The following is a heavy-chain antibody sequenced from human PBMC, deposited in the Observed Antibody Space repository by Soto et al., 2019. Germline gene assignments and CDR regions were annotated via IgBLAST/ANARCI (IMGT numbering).Heavy chain of an antibody. V-gene: IGHV4-59*01. D-gene: IGHD3-3*01. CDR3: ARGYDFWSGYLHPYYYGMDV. J-gene: IGHJ6*02. CDR2: IYYSGST. CDR1: GGSISSYY. Sequence: SETLSLTCTVSGGSISSYYWSWIRQPPGRGLEWIGYIYYSGSTNYNPSLKSRVTISVDTSKNQFSLKLSSVTAADTAVYYCARGYDFWSGYLHPYYYGMDVWGQGTTVTVSS.